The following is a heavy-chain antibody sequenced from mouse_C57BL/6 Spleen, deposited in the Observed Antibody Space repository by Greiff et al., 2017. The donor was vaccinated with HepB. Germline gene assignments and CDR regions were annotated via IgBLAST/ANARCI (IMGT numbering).Heavy chain of an antibody. Sequence: EVMLVESGGGLVQPGGSLKLSCAASGFTFSDYYMYWVRQTPEKRLEWVAYISNGGGSTYYPDTVKGRFTISRDNAKNTLYLQMSRLKSEDTAMYYCARRYGNYDAMDYWGQGTSATVSS. V-gene: IGHV5-12*01. CDR1: GFTFSDYY. CDR3: ARRYGNYDAMDY. D-gene: IGHD2-10*02. CDR2: ISNGGGST. J-gene: IGHJ4*01.